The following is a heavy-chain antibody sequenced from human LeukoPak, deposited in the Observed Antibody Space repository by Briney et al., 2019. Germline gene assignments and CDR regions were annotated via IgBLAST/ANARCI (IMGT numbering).Heavy chain of an antibody. D-gene: IGHD2-2*01. CDR2: IRSKAYGGTT. CDR3: TRAGRGIGYCSSTSCYGFDY. Sequence: GGSPRLSCTASGFTFGDYAMSWFRQAPGKGLEWVGFIRSKAYGGTTEYAASVKGRFTISRDDSKSIAYLQMNSLKTEDTAVYYCTRAGRGIGYCSSTSCYGFDYWGQGTLVTVSS. V-gene: IGHV3-49*03. J-gene: IGHJ4*02. CDR1: GFTFGDYA.